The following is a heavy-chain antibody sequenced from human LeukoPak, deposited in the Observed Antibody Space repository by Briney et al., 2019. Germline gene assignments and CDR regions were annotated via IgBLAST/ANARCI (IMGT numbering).Heavy chain of an antibody. CDR3: ARDLKLSSSWYQDYYYYGMDV. CDR2: INPSGGST. CDR1: GYTFTSYY. V-gene: IGHV1-46*01. D-gene: IGHD6-13*01. Sequence: ASVKVSCKASGYTFTSYYMHWVRQAPGQGLEWMRIINPSGGSTSYAQKFQGRVTMTRDTSTSTVYMELSSLRSEDTAVYYCARDLKLSSSWYQDYYYYGMDVWGQGTTVTVSS. J-gene: IGHJ6*02.